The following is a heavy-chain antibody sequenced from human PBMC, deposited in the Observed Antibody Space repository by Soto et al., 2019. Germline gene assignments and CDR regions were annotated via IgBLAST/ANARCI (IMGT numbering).Heavy chain of an antibody. Sequence: PSETLSLTCTVSGPSINNYYWSWIRQPAGKGLEWIGRVSTSGSTNYNPSLKSRATILLDTSTNQFSLTLTSVTAADTAVYYCARDGGQGRGVIGHYWGRGILVTVSS. CDR1: GPSINNYY. CDR2: VSTSGST. D-gene: IGHD3-16*02. J-gene: IGHJ4*02. CDR3: ARDGGQGRGVIGHY. V-gene: IGHV4-4*07.